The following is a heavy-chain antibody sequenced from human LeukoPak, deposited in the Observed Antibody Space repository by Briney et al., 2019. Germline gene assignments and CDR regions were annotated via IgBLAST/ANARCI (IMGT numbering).Heavy chain of an antibody. Sequence: ASVKVSCKASGYTFTSNYIHWVRQAPGQGLEWMGMIYPRDGSTSYAQKFQGRVTVTRDTSTSTVHMELSGLRSEDTAVYYCARGESEVLEWLLGNHYYGMDVWGQGTTVTVSS. J-gene: IGHJ6*02. CDR1: GYTFTSNY. V-gene: IGHV1-46*01. CDR2: IYPRDGST. CDR3: ARGESEVLEWLLGNHYYGMDV. D-gene: IGHD3-3*01.